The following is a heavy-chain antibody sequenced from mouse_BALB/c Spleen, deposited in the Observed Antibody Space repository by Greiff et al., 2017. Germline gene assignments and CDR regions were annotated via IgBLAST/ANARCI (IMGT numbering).Heavy chain of an antibody. Sequence: EVKLEESGGGLVQPGGSLKLSCAASGFDFSSYWMSWVRQAPGKGLEWIGEINPDSSTINYTPSLKDKVIISRDKAKNTQDLQMSTVRAEDTALYYCARPGCYDYYVDYWGQGTTLTVSS. CDR3: ARPGCYDYYVDY. D-gene: IGHD1-1*02. J-gene: IGHJ2*01. V-gene: IGHV4-1*02. CDR2: INPDSSTI. CDR1: GFDFSSYW.